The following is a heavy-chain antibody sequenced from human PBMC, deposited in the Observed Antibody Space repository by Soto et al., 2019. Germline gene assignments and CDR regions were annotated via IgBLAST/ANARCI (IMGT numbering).Heavy chain of an antibody. J-gene: IGHJ6*02. Sequence: GGSLRLSCAASGFTFSSYAMSWVRQAPGKGLEWVSAISGSGGSTYYADSVKGRFTISRDNSKNTLYLQMNSLRAEDTAVYYCAYLQDRRLYYYGMAVWGQGTTVTVSS. D-gene: IGHD2-15*01. CDR2: ISGSGGST. CDR1: GFTFSSYA. V-gene: IGHV3-23*01. CDR3: AYLQDRRLYYYGMAV.